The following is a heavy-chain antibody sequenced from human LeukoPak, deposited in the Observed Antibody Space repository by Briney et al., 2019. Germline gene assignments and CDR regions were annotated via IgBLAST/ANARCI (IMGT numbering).Heavy chain of an antibody. CDR1: GFTFSSYG. J-gene: IGHJ6*03. CDR3: ARDPYSGTYGNTYYYYMDV. V-gene: IGHV3-30*02. Sequence: GGFLRLSCVASGFTFSSYGMHWVRQAPGKGLEWVAFIRYDGSNKYYADSVKGRFTISRDNARNSLYLQMNSLRVEDTAVYYCARDPYSGTYGNTYYYYMDVWGKGTTVTISS. CDR2: IRYDGSNK. D-gene: IGHD1-26*01.